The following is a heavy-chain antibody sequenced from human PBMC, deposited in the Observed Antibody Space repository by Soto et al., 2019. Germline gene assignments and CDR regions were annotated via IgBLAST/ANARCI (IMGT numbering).Heavy chain of an antibody. CDR2: ISGSGGST. D-gene: IGHD2-21*02. Sequence: GGSLRLSCAASGFTFSSYAMSWVRQAPGKGLEWVSAISGSGGSTYYADSVKGRFTISRDNSKNTLYLQMNSLRAEDTAVYYCANSLKTYCGGDCYSSPRALYYFDYWGQGTLVTVSS. CDR3: ANSLKTYCGGDCYSSPRALYYFDY. CDR1: GFTFSSYA. V-gene: IGHV3-23*01. J-gene: IGHJ4*02.